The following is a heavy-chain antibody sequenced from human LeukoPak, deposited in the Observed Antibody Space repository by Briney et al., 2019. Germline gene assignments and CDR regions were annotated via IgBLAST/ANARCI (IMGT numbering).Heavy chain of an antibody. V-gene: IGHV4-59*12. J-gene: IGHJ4*02. CDR2: IYYSGST. D-gene: IGHD3-10*01. Sequence: SETLSLTCTVSGESISGFYWTWIRQPPGKGLEWIGYIYYSGSTNYNPSLKSRVTISVDTSKNQFSLKLSSVTAADTAVYYCARRASAMVRGVISSFDYWGQGTLVTVSS. CDR3: ARRASAMVRGVISSFDY. CDR1: GESISGFY.